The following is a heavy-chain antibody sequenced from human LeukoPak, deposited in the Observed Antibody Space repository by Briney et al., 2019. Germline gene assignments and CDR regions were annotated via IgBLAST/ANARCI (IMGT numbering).Heavy chain of an antibody. D-gene: IGHD6-19*01. CDR2: MNPNSGNK. V-gene: IGHV1-8*01. Sequence: GASVTVSLKASGYSFTNFDINWVRQATGQGLEWMGWMNPNSGNKGYAQKFQGIVTMTMNTSITTAYMELSSLRSEDTAVYYCARGPQWRGDYYYMDVWGRGTTVTVSS. CDR1: GYSFTNFD. CDR3: ARGPQWRGDYYYMDV. J-gene: IGHJ6*03.